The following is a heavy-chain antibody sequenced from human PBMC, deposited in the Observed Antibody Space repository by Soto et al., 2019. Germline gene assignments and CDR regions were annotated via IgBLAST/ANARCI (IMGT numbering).Heavy chain of an antibody. D-gene: IGHD1-26*01. CDR3: ARARRSASRNLSGTYSFDH. V-gene: IGHV3-74*01. J-gene: IGHJ4*02. CDR2: INSDGSST. Sequence: EVQLVESGGGLVRPGGSLRLSCAASGFTFRSYWMHWVRQAPGKGLVWVSRINSDGSSTNYAESVKGRFAISRDHSNNTLYLQMNSLRAEDTAVYYCARARRSASRNLSGTYSFDHWGQGILVTVSS. CDR1: GFTFRSYW.